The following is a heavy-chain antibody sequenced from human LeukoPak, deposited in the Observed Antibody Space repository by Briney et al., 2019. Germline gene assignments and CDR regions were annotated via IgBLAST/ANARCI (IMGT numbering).Heavy chain of an antibody. J-gene: IGHJ4*02. Sequence: GGSLKISWKGSGYRFITYWSGGVRQMPGKGLEWMGIIYPGDSDTRNSPSFQGQVTISADKSISTAYLQWSSLKASDTAMYYCARRGTAMTHFDYWGQGTLVTVSS. V-gene: IGHV5-51*01. CDR3: ARRGTAMTHFDY. D-gene: IGHD5-18*01. CDR1: GYRFITYW. CDR2: IYPGDSDT.